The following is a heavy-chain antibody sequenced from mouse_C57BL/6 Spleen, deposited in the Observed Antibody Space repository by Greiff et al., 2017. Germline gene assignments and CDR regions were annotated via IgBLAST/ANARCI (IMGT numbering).Heavy chain of an antibody. D-gene: IGHD2-3*01. CDR2: IYPGDGDT. CDR3: ARSAYDYLDY. Sequence: RVKPGASVKISCKASGYAFSSSWMNWVKQRPGKGLEWIGRIYPGDGDTNYNGKFKGKATLTADKSSSTAYMQLSSLTSEDSAVYFCARSAYDYLDYWGQGTTLTVSS. CDR1: GYAFSSSW. V-gene: IGHV1-82*01. J-gene: IGHJ2*01.